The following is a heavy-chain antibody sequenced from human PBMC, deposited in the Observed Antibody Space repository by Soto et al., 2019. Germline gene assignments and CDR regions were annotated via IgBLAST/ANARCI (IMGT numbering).Heavy chain of an antibody. CDR1: GFSLTTDRVG. CDR2: IYLDDSK. J-gene: IGHJ4*02. Sequence: QITLKESGPTLVKPTQTLTLTCTFSGFSLTTDRVGVGWIRQPPGEALERLAVIYLDDSKTYRQSLGSRVTITKDTSKNQVALTITNSDSLDTATYYCEHAFGGRSLYWGPGVLVTVSS. CDR3: EHAFGGRSLY. V-gene: IGHV2-5*02. D-gene: IGHD1-26*01.